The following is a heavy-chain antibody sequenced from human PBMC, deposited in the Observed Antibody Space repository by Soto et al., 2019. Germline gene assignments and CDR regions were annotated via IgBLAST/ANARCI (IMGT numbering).Heavy chain of an antibody. CDR2: RYDDAST. CDR3: AQNACGGGRCNTAFDV. D-gene: IGHD2-15*01. Sequence: PSETLALTCTVSGDSIRNRNYYWAWIRQPPGKGLEWIVSRYDDASTFYNPSLKSRATMSLDKSSNQFFLKLTSVTAADTAVYYCAQNACGGGRCNTAFDVWGPGTTVTVSS. V-gene: IGHV4-39*07. CDR1: GDSIRNRNYY. J-gene: IGHJ3*01.